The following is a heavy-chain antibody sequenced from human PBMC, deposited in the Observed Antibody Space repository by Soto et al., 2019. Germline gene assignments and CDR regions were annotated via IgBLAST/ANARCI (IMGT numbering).Heavy chain of an antibody. D-gene: IGHD4-17*01. J-gene: IGHJ4*02. CDR3: ASSYGDYTYYFDY. Sequence: SVKVSCKASGGTFSSYAISWVRQAPGQGLEWMGGIIPIFGTANYAQKFQGRVTITADESTSTAYMELSSLRSEDTAVYYCASSYGDYTYYFDYWGQGTLVTVSS. CDR2: IIPIFGTA. V-gene: IGHV1-69*13. CDR1: GGTFSSYA.